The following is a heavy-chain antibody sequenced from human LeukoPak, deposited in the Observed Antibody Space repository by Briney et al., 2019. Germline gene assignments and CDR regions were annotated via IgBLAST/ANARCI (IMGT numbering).Heavy chain of an antibody. CDR2: ISNTSTSI. J-gene: IGHJ4*02. V-gene: IGHV3-23*01. D-gene: IGHD6-6*01. Sequence: GGSLRHSCAAPGFSFCTYAMFWVRQAPGKGPEWVSIISNTSTSIFYAICVKGRFTVSRDNSKTTLYLQMNSLRAEDTAVYYCANPLTSSSSTIRPDYWGQGTLVTVSS. CDR1: GFSFCTYA. CDR3: ANPLTSSSSTIRPDY.